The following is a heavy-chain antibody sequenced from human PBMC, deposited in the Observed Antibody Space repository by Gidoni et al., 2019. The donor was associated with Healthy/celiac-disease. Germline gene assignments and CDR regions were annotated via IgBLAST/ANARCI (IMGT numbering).Heavy chain of an antibody. D-gene: IGHD3-22*01. Sequence: QVQLVESGGGVVQPGRSLRLSCAASGFHFISSAMHWVRQAPGKGLEWVAVISYDGSNKYYADSVKGRFTISRDNSKNTLYLQMNSLRAEDTAVYYCARDPRDFDYYDSSGYLDYWGQGTLVTVSS. CDR1: GFHFISSA. CDR2: ISYDGSNK. CDR3: ARDPRDFDYYDSSGYLDY. J-gene: IGHJ4*02. V-gene: IGHV3-30-3*01.